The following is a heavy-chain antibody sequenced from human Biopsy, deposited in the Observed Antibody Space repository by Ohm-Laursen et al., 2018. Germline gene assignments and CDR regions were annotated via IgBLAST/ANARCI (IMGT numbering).Heavy chain of an antibody. Sequence: GASVKASCKASGYTFTGYYMHWVRQAPGQGLEWMGWINPNSGGTNYAQKFQGRVTMTRDTSISTAYMELSRLRSDDTAVYYCATITRGATRFPFDYWGQGTLVTVSS. CDR1: GYTFTGYY. J-gene: IGHJ4*02. CDR3: ATITRGATRFPFDY. CDR2: INPNSGGT. D-gene: IGHD1-26*01. V-gene: IGHV1-2*02.